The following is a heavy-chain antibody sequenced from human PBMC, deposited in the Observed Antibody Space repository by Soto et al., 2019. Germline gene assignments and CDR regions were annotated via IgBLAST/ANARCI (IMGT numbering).Heavy chain of an antibody. D-gene: IGHD2-21*01. V-gene: IGHV3-53*01. CDR3: ARGPNSDC. CDR1: GFSVGGNY. CDR2: IYSGGNP. Sequence: EERLVQSGGGLVQPGGSLRLSCAASGFSVGGNYMSWVRQAPGKGLELVSLIYSGGNPFYADSMKGRFTLCRDNSNNMLYLQMDSLRAEDTAVYYCARGPNSDCWGQGTLVIVSS. J-gene: IGHJ4*02.